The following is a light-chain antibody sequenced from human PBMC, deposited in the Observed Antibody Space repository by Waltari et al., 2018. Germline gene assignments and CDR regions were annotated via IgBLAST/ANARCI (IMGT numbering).Light chain of an antibody. CDR1: QSVSNY. CDR2: DAS. J-gene: IGKJ2*01. Sequence: EIVLTQSPPTLSLSPGERATLSCRASQSVSNYLAWYQQRPGQAPRVLIYDASSRATGIPTRFSGSCSGTDFTLTISSLQPEDSAVYYCQQRVHWPMYTFGQGTKLEIK. V-gene: IGKV3-11*01. CDR3: QQRVHWPMYT.